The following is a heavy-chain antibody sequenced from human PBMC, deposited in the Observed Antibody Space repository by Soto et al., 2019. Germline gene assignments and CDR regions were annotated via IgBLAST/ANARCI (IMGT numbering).Heavy chain of an antibody. CDR1: GYSFTSYW. CDR3: ARQQYYYDSSGYPHWLDP. Sequence: GESLKISCKGSGYSFTSYWIGWVRQMPGKGLEWMGIIYPGDSDTRYSPSFQGQVTISADKSISTAYLQWSSLKASDTAMYYCARQQYYYDSSGYPHWLDPWGQGTLVTVSS. J-gene: IGHJ5*02. D-gene: IGHD3-22*01. V-gene: IGHV5-51*01. CDR2: IYPGDSDT.